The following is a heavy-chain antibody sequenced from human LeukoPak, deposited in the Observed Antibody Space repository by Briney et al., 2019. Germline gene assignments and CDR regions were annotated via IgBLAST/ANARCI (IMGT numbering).Heavy chain of an antibody. V-gene: IGHV1-69*05. CDR3: ARARLGVAGTGFFY. CDR2: IIPIFGTA. D-gene: IGHD6-19*01. J-gene: IGHJ4*02. Sequence: SVKVSCKASGGTFSSYAISWVRQAPGLGLEWMGGIIPIFGTANYAQKFQGRVTITTDESTSTAYMELSSLRSEDTAVYYCARARLGVAGTGFFYWGQGTLVTVSS. CDR1: GGTFSSYA.